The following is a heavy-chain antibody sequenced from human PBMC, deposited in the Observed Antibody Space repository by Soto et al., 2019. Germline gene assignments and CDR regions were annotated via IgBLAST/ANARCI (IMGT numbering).Heavy chain of an antibody. Sequence: QVQLVESGGGLVKPGGSLRLSCAASGFTFSDYYMSWIRQAPGKGLEWVSYINSSSSYTNYADSVKGRFTISRANAKNSLYLQMNSLRAEDTAVYYCARIITAAGGRRYFDLWGRGTLVTVSS. D-gene: IGHD6-13*01. V-gene: IGHV3-11*05. J-gene: IGHJ2*01. CDR3: ARIITAAGGRRYFDL. CDR1: GFTFSDYY. CDR2: INSSSSYT.